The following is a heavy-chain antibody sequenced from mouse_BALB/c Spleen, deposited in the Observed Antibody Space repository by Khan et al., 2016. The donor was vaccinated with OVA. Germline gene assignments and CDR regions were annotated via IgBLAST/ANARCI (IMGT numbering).Heavy chain of an antibody. Sequence: QVQLPQSGPELKKPGETVKISCKASGYTFTNNGMNWVKQNPGKGLKWMGWINTYTGEPTYVNDFKGRFAFSLETSATTAYLQINNLKNEDTATYCCARVGYAGTMDYWGQGTSVTVSS. J-gene: IGHJ4*01. V-gene: IGHV9-3-1*01. CDR3: ARVGYAGTMDY. D-gene: IGHD4-1*01. CDR2: INTYTGEP. CDR1: GYTFTNNG.